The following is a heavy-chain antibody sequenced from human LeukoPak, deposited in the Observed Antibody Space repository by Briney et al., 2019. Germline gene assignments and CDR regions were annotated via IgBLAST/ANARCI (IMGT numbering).Heavy chain of an antibody. V-gene: IGHV3-30-3*01. Sequence: PGRSLRLSCAASGFTFNNYAIHCVRQAPGKGLERVAVISFDGVNKYYADSVKGRFTISRDNSKNTLYLQMNSLRAEDTALYYCARSKYSSLYYGMDVWGQGTTVTVSS. J-gene: IGHJ6*02. CDR2: ISFDGVNK. CDR1: GFTFNNYA. CDR3: ARSKYSSLYYGMDV. D-gene: IGHD6-13*01.